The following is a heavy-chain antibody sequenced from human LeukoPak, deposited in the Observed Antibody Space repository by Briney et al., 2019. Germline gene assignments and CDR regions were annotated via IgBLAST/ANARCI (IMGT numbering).Heavy chain of an antibody. CDR3: ARTAGIAAAGIVGEYYFDY. CDR1: GYTFTGYY. CDR2: INPNSGGT. D-gene: IGHD6-13*01. V-gene: IGHV1-2*02. J-gene: IGHJ4*02. Sequence: GASVKVSCKASGYTFTGYYMHWVRQAPGQGLEWMGWINPNSGGTNYAQKFQGRVTMTRDTSISTAYMELSRLRSDDTAVYYCARTAGIAAAGIVGEYYFDYWGQGTLVTVSS.